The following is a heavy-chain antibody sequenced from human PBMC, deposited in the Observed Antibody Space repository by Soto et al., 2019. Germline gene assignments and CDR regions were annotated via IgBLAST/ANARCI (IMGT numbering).Heavy chain of an antibody. J-gene: IGHJ4*02. CDR2: IIPIFNTT. CDR1: GTRFSNYV. V-gene: IGHV1-69*06. CDR3: AIEGSGKKAGYNGLVSLGY. D-gene: IGHD6-25*01. Sequence: QVQLVQSGAEVKTPGSSLKVSCTVSGTRFSNYVISWVRQAPGQGLEWLGRIIPIFNTTQYPQKLQGRVIIAADKSTNTASLELSRPRFDDTAVYYCAIEGSGKKAGYNGLVSLGYWGQGTPVTVSS.